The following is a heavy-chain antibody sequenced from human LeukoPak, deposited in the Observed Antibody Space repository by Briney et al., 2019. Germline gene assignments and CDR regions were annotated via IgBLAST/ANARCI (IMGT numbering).Heavy chain of an antibody. J-gene: IGHJ3*02. CDR2: SYHRGST. D-gene: IGHD3-10*01. V-gene: IGHV4-4*02. CDR3: ARGQYDSGSRYDI. CDR1: GVSNSHSNW. Sequence: PSGTLSLTCAGSGVSNSHSNWVRWIREPPGEGLGLIGESYHRGSTNHNPYLKGIDTISVDTSKNQSSLKLSSVTAADTAVYYSARGQYDSGSRYDIWGQGTMVTVSS.